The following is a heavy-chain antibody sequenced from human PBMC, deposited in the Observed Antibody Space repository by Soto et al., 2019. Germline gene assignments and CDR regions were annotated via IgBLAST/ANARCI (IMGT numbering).Heavy chain of an antibody. D-gene: IGHD3-9*01. CDR2: IYYSGST. J-gene: IGHJ5*02. CDR3: ARQEYYDILTGSSSSWFDP. CDR1: GGSISSSSYY. Sequence: SETLSLTCTVSGGSISSSSYYWGWIRQPPGKGLEWIGSIYYSGSTYYNPSLKSRVTISVDTSKNQFSLKLSSVTAADTAVYYCARQEYYDILTGSSSSWFDPWGQGTLVTVSS. V-gene: IGHV4-39*01.